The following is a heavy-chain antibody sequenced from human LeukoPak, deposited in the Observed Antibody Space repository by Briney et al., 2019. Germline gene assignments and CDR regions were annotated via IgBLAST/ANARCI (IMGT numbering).Heavy chain of an antibody. V-gene: IGHV3-30-3*01. CDR3: ASNIIVGAEGPFDY. CDR1: GFTFGNYA. Sequence: PGGSLRLSCAASGFTFGNYALHWVRQAPGKGLEWVAVISYDGSNKYYADSVKGRFTISRDNSKNTLYLQMNSLRAEDTAVYYCASNIIVGAEGPFDYWGQGTLVTVSS. J-gene: IGHJ4*02. D-gene: IGHD1-26*01. CDR2: ISYDGSNK.